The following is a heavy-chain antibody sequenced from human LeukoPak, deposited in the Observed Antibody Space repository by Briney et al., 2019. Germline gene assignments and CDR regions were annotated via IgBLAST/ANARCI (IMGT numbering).Heavy chain of an antibody. J-gene: IGHJ4*02. Sequence: PGGSLRLSCVASGFSFSDYIMHWVRQAPGKGLEYVSAIRSDGSSTVYPNSVKGRFTISRDNSKSTLYLQMGSLRAEDTAVYYCTRRYGDHSGWAGYHDSWGQGTLLTVSS. CDR2: IRSDGSST. CDR3: TRRYGDHSGWAGYHDS. V-gene: IGHV3-64*01. CDR1: GFSFSDYI. D-gene: IGHD6-19*01.